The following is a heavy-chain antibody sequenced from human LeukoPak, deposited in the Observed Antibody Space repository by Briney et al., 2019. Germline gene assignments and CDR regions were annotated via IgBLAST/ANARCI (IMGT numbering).Heavy chain of an antibody. D-gene: IGHD2-21*02. J-gene: IGHJ4*02. CDR1: GFTFSSYA. V-gene: IGHV3-30-3*01. Sequence: GGFLRLSCAASGFTFSSYAMHWVRQAPGKGLEWVSVISYDGSNKYYADSVKGRFTISRDNSKNTLYLQMNSLRAEDTAVYYCAKDRAYCGGDCYRLEILYYFDYWGQGTLVTVSS. CDR3: AKDRAYCGGDCYRLEILYYFDY. CDR2: ISYDGSNK.